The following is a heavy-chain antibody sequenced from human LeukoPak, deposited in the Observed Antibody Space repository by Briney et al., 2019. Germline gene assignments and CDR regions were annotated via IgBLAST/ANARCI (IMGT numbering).Heavy chain of an antibody. V-gene: IGHV3-30*04. CDR3: ARDVIPHEDRNNWFEP. CDR1: GFTFSSYT. Sequence: PGRSLRLSCAASGFTFSSYTMHWVRQAPGKGLEWVAVISNDASHKYYADSVKGRFTISRDNSKNTLYLQMNSLRVEDTAVYYCARDVIPHEDRNNWFEPWCQGTLVTVSS. CDR2: ISNDASHK. J-gene: IGHJ5*02.